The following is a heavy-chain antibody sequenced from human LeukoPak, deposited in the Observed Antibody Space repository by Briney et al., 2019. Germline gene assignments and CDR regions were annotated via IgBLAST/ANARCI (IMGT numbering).Heavy chain of an antibody. CDR1: GAAISNYY. D-gene: IGHD3-16*01. Sequence: SETLSLTCTVSGAAISNYYWSWIRQPPGKGLEWIGYIQYSGSANLNPSLKSRVTISLDTSKNQFSLKLSPVTAADTALYYCARGDYYYLSWGQGTLVTVSS. V-gene: IGHV4-59*01. CDR2: IQYSGSA. J-gene: IGHJ4*02. CDR3: ARGDYYYLS.